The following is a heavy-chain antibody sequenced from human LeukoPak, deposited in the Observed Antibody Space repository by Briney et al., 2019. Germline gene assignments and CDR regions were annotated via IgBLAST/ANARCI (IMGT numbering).Heavy chain of an antibody. CDR3: ARRMNSGYYYDAFDF. Sequence: GESLKISCKGSGYSFTNYWIGWVRQVPGKGLEWMGIIYPGDSDTRYSPSFQGQVTISADKSISIAYLQWSSLKASDTAMYYCARRMNSGYYYDAFDFWGQGTMVTVSS. D-gene: IGHD3-22*01. CDR1: GYSFTNYW. CDR2: IYPGDSDT. V-gene: IGHV5-51*01. J-gene: IGHJ3*01.